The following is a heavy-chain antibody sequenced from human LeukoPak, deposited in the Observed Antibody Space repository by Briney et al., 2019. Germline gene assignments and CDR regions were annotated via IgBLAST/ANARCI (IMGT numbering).Heavy chain of an antibody. J-gene: IGHJ4*02. CDR3: ARATDCPWYFDY. CDR2: IYTSGST. D-gene: IGHD2-21*02. Sequence: SETLSLTCTVSGGSISSGSYHWIWIRQPAGKGLEWIGHIYTSGSTNYNPSLRSRVTISVDTSKNQFSLKLNSVTAADTAVYYCARATDCPWYFDYWGQGTLVTVSS. CDR1: GGSISSGSYH. V-gene: IGHV4-61*09.